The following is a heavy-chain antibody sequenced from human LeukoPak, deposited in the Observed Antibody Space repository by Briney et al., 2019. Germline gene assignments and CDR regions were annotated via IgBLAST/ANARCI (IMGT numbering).Heavy chain of an antibody. CDR3: ASARFLEWSKFPDYYYYMDV. CDR2: IIPIFGTA. V-gene: IGHV1-69*13. Sequence: SVKVSCKASGGTFSSYAISWVRQAPGQGLEWMGGIIPIFGTANYAQKFQGRVTITADESTSTAYMELSSLRSEDTAVYYCASARFLEWSKFPDYYYYMDVWGKGTTVTVSS. J-gene: IGHJ6*03. D-gene: IGHD3-3*01. CDR1: GGTFSSYA.